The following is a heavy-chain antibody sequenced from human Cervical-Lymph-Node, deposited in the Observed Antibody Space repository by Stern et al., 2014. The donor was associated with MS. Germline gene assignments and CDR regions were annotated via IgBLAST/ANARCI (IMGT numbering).Heavy chain of an antibody. Sequence: QLVESGGGVVQPGTSLRLSCAASGFTFSSYGMHWVRQAPGKGLEWVALAWYDGSTAYYTNSVKGRFTISRDNAKNTLSLQMNSLTAEDTAVYYCARGHIPYAYNYLFDYWGQGTLVTVSS. V-gene: IGHV3-33*01. CDR1: GFTFSSYG. J-gene: IGHJ4*02. CDR2: AWYDGSTA. D-gene: IGHD5-24*01. CDR3: ARGHIPYAYNYLFDY.